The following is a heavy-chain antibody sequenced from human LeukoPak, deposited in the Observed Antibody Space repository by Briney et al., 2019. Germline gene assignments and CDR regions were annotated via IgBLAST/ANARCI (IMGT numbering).Heavy chain of an antibody. V-gene: IGHV4-4*09. D-gene: IGHD2/OR15-2a*01. CDR1: GGSISSYY. CDR3: ARLSSYYYMDV. Sequence: SETLSLTCTVSGGSISSYYWSWIRQPPRKGLEWIGYIYTSGSTNYNPSLKSRVTISVDTSKNQFSLKLSSVTAADTAVYYCARLSSYYYMDVWGKGTTVTVSS. J-gene: IGHJ6*03. CDR2: IYTSGST.